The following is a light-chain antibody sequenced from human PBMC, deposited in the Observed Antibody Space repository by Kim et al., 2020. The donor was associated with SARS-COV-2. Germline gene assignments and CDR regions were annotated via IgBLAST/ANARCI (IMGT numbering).Light chain of an antibody. CDR1: QNIFNY. CDR3: QQSYTTPLS. V-gene: IGKV1-39*01. J-gene: IGKJ4*01. Sequence: AFVGDRVTMSCRASQNIFNYLSWYQQKPGTAPKLLIHSASTLQSGVPSRFSGRGSETDFSLTISSLQPEDFATYFCQQSYTTPLSFGGGTKVDIK. CDR2: SAS.